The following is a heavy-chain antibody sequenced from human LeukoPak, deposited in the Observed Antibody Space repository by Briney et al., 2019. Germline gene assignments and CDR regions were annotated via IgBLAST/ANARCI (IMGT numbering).Heavy chain of an antibody. D-gene: IGHD3-16*02. J-gene: IGHJ4*02. V-gene: IGHV3-30*02. CDR3: AKDQERSLRVGY. CDR2: IRYDGSNK. CDR1: GFTFSSYG. Sequence: GGSLRLSCVVYGFTFSSYGMHWVRQAPGKGLEWVAFIRYDGSNKYYADSVKGRFTISRDNSKNTLYLQMNSLRAEDTAVYYCAKDQERSLRVGYWGQGTLVTVSS.